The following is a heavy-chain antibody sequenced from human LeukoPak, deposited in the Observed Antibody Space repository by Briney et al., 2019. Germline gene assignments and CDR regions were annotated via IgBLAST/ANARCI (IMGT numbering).Heavy chain of an antibody. CDR2: IYYSGST. CDR3: ARISPSGYYHDY. J-gene: IGHJ4*02. D-gene: IGHD3-3*01. V-gene: IGHV4-39*01. Sequence: PSETLSLTCTVSGGSISSSSYYWGWIRQPPGKGLEWIGSIYYSGSTYYNPSLKSRVTISVDTSKNQFSLKLSSVTAADTAVYYCARISPSGYYHDYWGQGTLVTVSS. CDR1: GGSISSSSYY.